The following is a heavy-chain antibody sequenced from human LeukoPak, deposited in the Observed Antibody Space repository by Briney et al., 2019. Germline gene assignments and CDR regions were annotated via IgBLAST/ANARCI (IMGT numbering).Heavy chain of an antibody. D-gene: IGHD6-19*01. J-gene: IGHJ4*02. CDR1: GGSFSGYY. CDR2: INHSGST. CDR3: ARDSSGWFRKGFDY. Sequence: SETLSLTCAVYGGSFSGYYCSWIRQPPGKGLEWIGEINHSGSTNYNPSLKSRVTISVDTSKNQFSLKLSSVTAADTAVYYCARDSSGWFRKGFDYWGQGTLVTVSS. V-gene: IGHV4-34*01.